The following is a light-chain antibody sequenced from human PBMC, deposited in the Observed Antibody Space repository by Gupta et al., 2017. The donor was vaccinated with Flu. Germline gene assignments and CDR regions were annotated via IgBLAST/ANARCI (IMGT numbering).Light chain of an antibody. J-gene: IGLJ1*01. V-gene: IGLV3-21*02. CDR2: DDS. CDR3: QVVDSSSDHYV. Sequence: SYVLTQPPSVSVAPGETATVTCGGDNIGSKSVQWYRQKAGQAPVLVVYDDSDRPSGIPERVSGSNSGNTATLTISRLEAGTEADYYCQVVDSSSDHYVFGPGTKVTVL. CDR1: NIGSKS.